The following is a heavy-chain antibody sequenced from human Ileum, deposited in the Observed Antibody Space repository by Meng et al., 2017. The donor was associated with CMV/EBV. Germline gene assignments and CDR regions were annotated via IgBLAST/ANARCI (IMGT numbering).Heavy chain of an antibody. Sequence: SVKVSCKASGGTFGRHGIDWVRQAPGQGLEWMGGIIPNLDRAKYAEKFQGRVTITAAKSTNTVYVELNSLRSEDTAIYFCARDGPLYNPKDAFDIWGQGTLVTVSS. CDR1: GGTFGRHG. D-gene: IGHD2-2*02. CDR3: ARDGPLYNPKDAFDI. J-gene: IGHJ3*02. V-gene: IGHV1-69*10. CDR2: IIPNLDRA.